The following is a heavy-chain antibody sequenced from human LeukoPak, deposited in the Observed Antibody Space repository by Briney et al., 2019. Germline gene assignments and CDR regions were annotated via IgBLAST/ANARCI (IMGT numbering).Heavy chain of an antibody. CDR2: INAGNGNT. CDR1: GYTFTSYA. D-gene: IGHD3-10*01. J-gene: IGHJ3*02. CDR3: ARDSGPSAFDI. Sequence: GASVKVSCKASGYTFTSYAMHWVRQAAGQRLEWMGWINAGNGNTKYSQEFQGRVTITRDTSASIAYMELSSLRSEDMAVYYCARDSGPSAFDIWGQGTKVTVSS. V-gene: IGHV1-3*03.